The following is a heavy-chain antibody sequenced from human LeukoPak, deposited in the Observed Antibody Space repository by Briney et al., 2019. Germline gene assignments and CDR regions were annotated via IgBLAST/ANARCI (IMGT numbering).Heavy chain of an antibody. CDR3: TSELRDSNHDFDY. CDR1: GFTFRSYA. Sequence: GKSLRLSCAASGFTFRSYAMHWVRQAPGKGLEWVAFVSYDESEKYYGDSAKGRFTISRDNSENTLYLEMNSLRTEDTAVYYCTSELRDSNHDFDYWGQGTLVTVSS. CDR2: VSYDESEK. J-gene: IGHJ4*02. D-gene: IGHD4-11*01. V-gene: IGHV3-30*04.